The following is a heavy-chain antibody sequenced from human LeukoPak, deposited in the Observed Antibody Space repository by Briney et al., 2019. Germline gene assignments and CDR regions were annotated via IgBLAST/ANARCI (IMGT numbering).Heavy chain of an antibody. CDR2: IYYSGST. V-gene: IGHV4-59*01. D-gene: IGHD3-22*01. Sequence: SETLSLTCTVSGGSISSYYWSWIRQPPGKGLEWIGYIYYSGSTNYNPSLKSRVTISVDTSKNQFSLKLSSVTAADTAVYYCARDGYYDSSGYYPDNTFDIWGQGTMVTVSS. CDR3: ARDGYYDSSGYYPDNTFDI. J-gene: IGHJ3*02. CDR1: GGSISSYY.